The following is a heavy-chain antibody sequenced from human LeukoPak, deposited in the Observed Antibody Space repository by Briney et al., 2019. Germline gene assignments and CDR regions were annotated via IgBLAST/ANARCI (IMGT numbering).Heavy chain of an antibody. Sequence: SETLSLTCAVYGGSFNGYYWSWIRQPPGKVLEWIGEINHSGSANYNPSLKSRVTISVDTSKNQFSLKLSSVTAADTAVYYCASKGSSSSFDYWGQGTLVTVSS. V-gene: IGHV4-34*01. CDR2: INHSGSA. CDR3: ASKGSSSSFDY. D-gene: IGHD6-6*01. J-gene: IGHJ4*02. CDR1: GGSFNGYY.